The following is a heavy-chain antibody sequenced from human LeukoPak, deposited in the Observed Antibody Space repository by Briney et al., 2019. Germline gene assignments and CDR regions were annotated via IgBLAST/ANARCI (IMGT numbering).Heavy chain of an antibody. D-gene: IGHD5-12*01. CDR3: ARLSAGGNSGLGN. V-gene: IGHV4-59*01. CDR2: IYYSGST. CDR1: GGSISSYY. J-gene: IGHJ4*02. Sequence: SETLSLTCTVSGGSISSYYWSWIRQPPGKGLEWIGYIYYSGSTNCNPSLKSRVTISVDTSKNQFSLKLSSVTAADTAVYYCARLSAGGNSGLGNWGQGTLVTVSS.